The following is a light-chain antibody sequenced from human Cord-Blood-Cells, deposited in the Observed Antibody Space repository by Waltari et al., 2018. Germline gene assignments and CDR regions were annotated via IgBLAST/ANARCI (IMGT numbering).Light chain of an antibody. CDR3: CSYAGSSTYV. V-gene: IGLV2-23*02. Sequence: QSALTQPASVSGSPGQSITISCTGTSSDVGSYKLVPWYQQHPGKAPKLMIYEVSKRPSGVSNRFSGSKSGNTASLTISGLQAEDEADYYCCSYAGSSTYVFGTGTKVTVL. CDR2: EVS. J-gene: IGLJ1*01. CDR1: SSDVGSYKL.